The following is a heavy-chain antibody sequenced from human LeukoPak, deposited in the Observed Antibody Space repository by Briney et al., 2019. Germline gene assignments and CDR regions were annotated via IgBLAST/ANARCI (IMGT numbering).Heavy chain of an antibody. CDR2: IYHSGST. V-gene: IGHV4-39*07. J-gene: IGHJ4*02. D-gene: IGHD6-19*01. CDR1: GGSISSSSYY. CDR3: ARGRYSSGWYIPFDY. Sequence: KPSETLSLTCTVSGGSISSSSYYWGWIRQPPGKGLEWIGSIYHSGSTYYNPSLKSRVTISVDTSKNQFSLKLSSVTAADTAVYYCARGRYSSGWYIPFDYWGQGTLVTVSS.